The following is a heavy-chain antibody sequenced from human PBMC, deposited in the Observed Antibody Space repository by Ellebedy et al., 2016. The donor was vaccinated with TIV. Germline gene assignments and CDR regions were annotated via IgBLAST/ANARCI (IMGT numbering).Heavy chain of an antibody. Sequence: GESLKISXAASGFTFSSYWMSWVRQAPGKGLEWVANIKQDGSEKYYVDSVKGRFTISRDNAKNSLYLQMNSLRAEDTAVYYCARLQMTTIFNWFDPWGQGTLVTVSS. CDR1: GFTFSSYW. CDR2: IKQDGSEK. V-gene: IGHV3-7*03. D-gene: IGHD4-17*01. J-gene: IGHJ5*02. CDR3: ARLQMTTIFNWFDP.